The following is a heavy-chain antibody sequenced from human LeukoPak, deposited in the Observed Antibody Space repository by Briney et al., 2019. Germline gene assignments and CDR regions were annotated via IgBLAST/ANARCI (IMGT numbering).Heavy chain of an antibody. Sequence: PSGTLSPTCAVSGGSISSSNWWSWVRQPPGKGLEWLGEIYHSGSTNYNPSLKSRVTISVDKSKNQFSLKLSSVPAADTAVYYCARVLGDYCSGGSCYSDAFDIWGQGTMVTVSS. J-gene: IGHJ3*02. D-gene: IGHD2-15*01. CDR3: ARVLGDYCSGGSCYSDAFDI. CDR2: IYHSGST. V-gene: IGHV4-4*02. CDR1: GGSISSSNW.